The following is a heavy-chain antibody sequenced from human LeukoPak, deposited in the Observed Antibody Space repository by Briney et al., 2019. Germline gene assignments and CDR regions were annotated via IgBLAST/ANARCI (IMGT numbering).Heavy chain of an antibody. D-gene: IGHD5-24*01. CDR1: GFTFSSYS. J-gene: IGHJ4*02. CDR2: ISSSSSYI. CDR3: ARDRRDGYNDY. V-gene: IGHV3-21*01. Sequence: GGSLRLFCAASGFTFSSYSMNWVRQASGKGLEWVSSISSSSSYIYYADSVKGRFTISRDNAKNSLYLQMNSLRAEDTAVYYCARDRRDGYNDYWGQGTLVTVSS.